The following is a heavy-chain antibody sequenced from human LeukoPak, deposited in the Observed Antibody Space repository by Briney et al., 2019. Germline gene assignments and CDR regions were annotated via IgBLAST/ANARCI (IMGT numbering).Heavy chain of an antibody. Sequence: SGTLSLTCTVSGGSISSSSYYWGWIRQPPGKGLEWIGSIYYSGSTYYNPSLKSRVTISVDTSKNQFSLKLSSVTAADTAVYYCAREYAVVNPIDYWGQGTLVTVSS. CDR3: AREYAVVNPIDY. D-gene: IGHD4-23*01. J-gene: IGHJ4*02. CDR2: IYYSGST. CDR1: GGSISSSSYY. V-gene: IGHV4-39*07.